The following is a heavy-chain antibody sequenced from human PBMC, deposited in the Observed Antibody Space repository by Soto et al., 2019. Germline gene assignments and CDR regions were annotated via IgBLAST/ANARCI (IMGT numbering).Heavy chain of an antibody. Sequence: QVQLVESGGGVVQPGRSLRLSCATSGFTFSRYGMFWVRQAPGKGLEWVAVIWYDGSKKYYAESVKGRFTISRDNSKNTVYLQMNSLRAEDTAIYYCARSLETVHYYYYGMDVWGQGTTVTVSS. CDR2: IWYDGSKK. CDR3: ARSLETVHYYYYGMDV. J-gene: IGHJ6*02. D-gene: IGHD2-21*02. V-gene: IGHV3-33*01. CDR1: GFTFSRYG.